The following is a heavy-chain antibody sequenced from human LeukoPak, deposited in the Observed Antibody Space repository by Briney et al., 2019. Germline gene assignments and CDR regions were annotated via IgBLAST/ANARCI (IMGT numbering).Heavy chain of an antibody. V-gene: IGHV4-59*01. J-gene: IGHJ6*04. Sequence: PSETLSLTCTVSGASITSSYWSWFRQPPGGELESIGYIYYSGTTKSNPSLESRVTISVDTSENQVSLKLSFVTAADTATYYCGGEPRLLDVWGKGITVTVSS. CDR1: GASITSSY. CDR2: IYYSGTT. D-gene: IGHD2-15*01. CDR3: GGEPRLLDV.